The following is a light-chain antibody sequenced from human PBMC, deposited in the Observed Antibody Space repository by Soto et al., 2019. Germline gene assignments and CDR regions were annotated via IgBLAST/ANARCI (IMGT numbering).Light chain of an antibody. CDR2: ATS. CDR3: QKYDSAPLT. V-gene: IGKV1-27*01. Sequence: DIQMSQSPSSVSASVGDRVTITCRASQEISSWLVWYQQKPGKVPKLLIYATSTLQSGVPSRFTVSASGTDFTLTISSLQPEDVATYYCQKYDSAPLTFGGGTKVEIK. CDR1: QEISSW. J-gene: IGKJ4*02.